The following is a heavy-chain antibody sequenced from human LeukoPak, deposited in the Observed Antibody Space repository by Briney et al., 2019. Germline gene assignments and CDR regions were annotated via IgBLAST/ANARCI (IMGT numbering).Heavy chain of an antibody. J-gene: IGHJ5*02. CDR2: IYYSGST. Sequence: PSETLSPTCTVSGGSISSSSYYWGWIRQPPGKGLEWIGSIYYSGSTYYNPSLKSRVTISVDTSKNQFSLKLSSVTAADTAVYYCARQTAKGNNWFDPWGQGTLVTVSS. D-gene: IGHD5-18*01. CDR1: GGSISSSSYY. CDR3: ARQTAKGNNWFDP. V-gene: IGHV4-39*01.